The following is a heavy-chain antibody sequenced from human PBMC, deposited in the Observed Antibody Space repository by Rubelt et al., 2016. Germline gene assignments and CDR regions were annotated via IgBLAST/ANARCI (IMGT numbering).Heavy chain of an antibody. Sequence: KGLEWIGEINHSGSTNYNPSLKSRVTISVDTSKNQFSLKLSSVTAADTAVYYCARTYSGSNQGYFDYWGQGTLVTVSS. D-gene: IGHD1-26*01. CDR3: ARTYSGSNQGYFDY. V-gene: IGHV4-34*01. CDR2: INHSGST. J-gene: IGHJ4*02.